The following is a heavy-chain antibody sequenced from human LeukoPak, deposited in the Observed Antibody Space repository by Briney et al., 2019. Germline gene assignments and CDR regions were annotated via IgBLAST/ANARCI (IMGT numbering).Heavy chain of an antibody. CDR3: TTEYSTGWPRYYFDY. Sequence: GGSLRLSCAASGFTFSNYDMHWVRQATGKGLEWVSAIGTAGDTYYPGSVKGRFTISRENAKNSLYLQMNSLRAEDTAVYYCTTEYSTGWPRYYFDYWGQGTLVTVSS. D-gene: IGHD6-19*01. CDR1: GFTFSNYD. CDR2: IGTAGDT. J-gene: IGHJ4*02. V-gene: IGHV3-13*04.